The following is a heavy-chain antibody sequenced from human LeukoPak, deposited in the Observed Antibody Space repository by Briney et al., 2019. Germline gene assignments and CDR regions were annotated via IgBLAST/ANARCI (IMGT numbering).Heavy chain of an antibody. D-gene: IGHD3-22*01. CDR3: AKDIIPYDSSGWGAFDI. V-gene: IGHV3-9*01. J-gene: IGHJ3*02. CDR2: ISWNSGSI. Sequence: GRSLRLSCAASGLTFDDYAMHWVRQAPGKGLEWVSGISWNSGSIGYADSVKGRFTISRDNAKNSLYLQMNSLRAEDTALYYCAKDIIPYDSSGWGAFDIWGQGTMVTVSS. CDR1: GLTFDDYA.